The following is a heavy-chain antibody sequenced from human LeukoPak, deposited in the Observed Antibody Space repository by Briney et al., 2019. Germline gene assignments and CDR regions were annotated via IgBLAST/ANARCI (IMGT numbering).Heavy chain of an antibody. CDR1: GGSITNNGYY. CDR3: CGSGWFAGPFGY. D-gene: IGHD6-19*01. J-gene: IGHJ4*02. CDR2: MHYSGST. V-gene: IGHV4-39*07. Sequence: SETLSLTCSVSGGSITNNGYYWGWIRQSPETGLEWIGSMHYSGSTYYNPSLNSRVTISVDTSKNQFSLKLTSVTAADTAVYYCCGSGWFAGPFGYWGQGALVTVSS.